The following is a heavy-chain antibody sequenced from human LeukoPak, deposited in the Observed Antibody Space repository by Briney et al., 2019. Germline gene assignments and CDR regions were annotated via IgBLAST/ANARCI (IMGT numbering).Heavy chain of an antibody. D-gene: IGHD6-13*01. CDR3: ARGCHSSSCCYFDL. Sequence: TSETLSLTCTVSGGSISSSSYYWGWIRQPPGKGLEWIGSIYYSGSTYYNPSLKSRVTISVDTSKNQFSLKLSSVTAADTAVYYCARGCHSSSCCYFDLWGRGTLVTVSS. V-gene: IGHV4-39*07. J-gene: IGHJ2*01. CDR1: GGSISSSSYY. CDR2: IYYSGST.